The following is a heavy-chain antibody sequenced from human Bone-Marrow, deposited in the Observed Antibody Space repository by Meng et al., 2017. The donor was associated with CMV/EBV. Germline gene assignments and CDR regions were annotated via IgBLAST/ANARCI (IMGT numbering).Heavy chain of an antibody. CDR3: AVRFLEWLSLDY. J-gene: IGHJ4*02. CDR1: GGSFSGYY. Sequence: GSLRLSCAVYGGSFSGYYWSWIRQPPGKGLEWIGEINHSGSTNYNPSLKSRVTISVDTSKNQFSLKLSSVTAADTAVYYCAVRFLEWLSLDYWGQGTLVTVSS. CDR2: INHSGST. D-gene: IGHD3-3*01. V-gene: IGHV4-34*01.